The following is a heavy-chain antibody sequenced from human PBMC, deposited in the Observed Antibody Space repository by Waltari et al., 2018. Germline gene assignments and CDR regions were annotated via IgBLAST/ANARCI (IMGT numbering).Heavy chain of an antibody. CDR2: INPNSGGT. CDR3: ARGPHYGDFYYYYYMDV. D-gene: IGHD4-17*01. Sequence: QVQLVQSGAEVKKPGASVKVSCTASGYTLTGYYKHWARQAPGQGLEWMGWINPNSGGTNYAQKFQGRVTMTRDTSISTAYMELSRLRSDDTAVYYCARGPHYGDFYYYYYMDVWGKGTTVTISS. V-gene: IGHV1-2*02. CDR1: GYTLTGYY. J-gene: IGHJ6*03.